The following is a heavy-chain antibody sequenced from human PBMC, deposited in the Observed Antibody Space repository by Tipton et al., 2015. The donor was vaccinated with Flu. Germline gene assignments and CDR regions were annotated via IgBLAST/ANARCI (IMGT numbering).Heavy chain of an antibody. CDR2: IWYDGSNK. CDR1: GFTFSSYG. V-gene: IGHV3-33*01. Sequence: SLRLSCAASGFTFSSYGMHWVRQAPGKGLEWVAVIWYDGSNKYYADSVKGRFTISRDNSKNTLYLQMNSLRAEDTAVYYCARAWRYSSSWAPLGYWGQGTLVTVSS. D-gene: IGHD6-13*01. J-gene: IGHJ4*02. CDR3: ARAWRYSSSWAPLGY.